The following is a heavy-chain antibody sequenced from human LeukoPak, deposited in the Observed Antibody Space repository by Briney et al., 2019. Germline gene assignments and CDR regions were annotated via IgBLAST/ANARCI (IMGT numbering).Heavy chain of an antibody. J-gene: IGHJ3*02. CDR1: GYTSTSYG. D-gene: IGHD3-10*01. Sequence: GASVKVSCKASGYTSTSYGISWVRQAPGQGLEWMGWISTYNGNTNYAQKLQGRVTMTTDTSTSTAYMELRSLRSDDTAVYYCAREHGSGSLKYAFDIWGQGTMVTVSS. V-gene: IGHV1-18*01. CDR3: AREHGSGSLKYAFDI. CDR2: ISTYNGNT.